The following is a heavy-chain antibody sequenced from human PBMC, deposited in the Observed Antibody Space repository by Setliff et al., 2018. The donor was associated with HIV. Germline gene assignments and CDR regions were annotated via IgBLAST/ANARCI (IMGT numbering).Heavy chain of an antibody. CDR1: GYTFTSYG. CDR3: ARVSGSYFTRAAFDI. V-gene: IGHV1-18*01. J-gene: IGHJ3*02. D-gene: IGHD1-26*01. CDR2: ISAYNGNT. Sequence: ASVKVSCKASGYTFTSYGISWVRQAPGQGLEWMGWISAYNGNTNYAQKLQGRVTMTTNTSTSTAYMELRSLRSDDTAVYYCARVSGSYFTRAAFDIWGQGTMVTVSS.